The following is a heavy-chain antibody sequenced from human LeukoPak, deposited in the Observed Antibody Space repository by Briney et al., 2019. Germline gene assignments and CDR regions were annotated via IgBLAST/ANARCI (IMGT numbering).Heavy chain of an antibody. D-gene: IGHD6-6*01. J-gene: IGHJ4*02. V-gene: IGHV1-2*02. CDR1: GYTFTGYY. CDR2: INPNSGGT. CDR3: ARDRRGSYSNSSNY. Sequence: ASVKVSCRASGYTFTGYYMHWVRQAPGQGLEWMGWINPNSGGTNYAQKFQGRVTMTRDTSISTAYMELSRLRSDDTAVYYCARDRRGSYSNSSNYWGQGTLVTVSS.